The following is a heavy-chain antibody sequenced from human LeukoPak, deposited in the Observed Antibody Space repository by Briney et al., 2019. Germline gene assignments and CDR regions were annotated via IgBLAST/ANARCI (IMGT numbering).Heavy chain of an antibody. J-gene: IGHJ6*02. CDR2: ISCNGGNK. V-gene: IGHV3-30*04. CDR1: GFTFSSYA. Sequence: GGSLRLSCSASGFTFSSYAMHWVRQAPGKGLEWVAVISCNGGNKYYADSVKGRFTISRDNSKNTLYLQTNSLRAEDTAVYYCARVIAATGNTLYYYYGMDVWGQGTTVTVSS. CDR3: ARVIAATGNTLYYYYGMDV. D-gene: IGHD6-13*01.